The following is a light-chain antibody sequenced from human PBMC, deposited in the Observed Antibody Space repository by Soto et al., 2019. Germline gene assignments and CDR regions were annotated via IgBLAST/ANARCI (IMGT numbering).Light chain of an antibody. J-gene: IGKJ1*01. CDR3: QQYGSSPVT. CDR2: GAS. Sequence: EIVLTQSPGTLSLSPGERATLSCRASQSVSSTYLAWYQQKPGQAHRLLIYGASSRATGIPDRFSVSGSGTDFTLTISRLEPEDGVVYYCQQYGSSPVTFGQGTKVEI. CDR1: QSVSSTY. V-gene: IGKV3-20*01.